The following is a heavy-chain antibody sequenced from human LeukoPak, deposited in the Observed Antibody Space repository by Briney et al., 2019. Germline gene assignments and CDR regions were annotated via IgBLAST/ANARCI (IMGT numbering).Heavy chain of an antibody. D-gene: IGHD2-15*01. Sequence: GSLRLSCAASGFTFDDYGMSWVRQAPGRGLEWVSGINWNGGSTGYADSVKGRFTISRDNAKNSLYLQMNSLRAEDTAFYYCARSGGYSLARDWFDPWGQGTLVTVSS. CDR2: INWNGGST. J-gene: IGHJ5*02. CDR3: ARSGGYSLARDWFDP. CDR1: GFTFDDYG. V-gene: IGHV3-20*04.